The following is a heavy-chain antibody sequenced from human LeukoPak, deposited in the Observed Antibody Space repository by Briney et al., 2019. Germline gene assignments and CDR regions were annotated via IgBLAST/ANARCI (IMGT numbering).Heavy chain of an antibody. CDR2: ISGTGYNT. Sequence: GGSLRLSCAASGFAFRNCVMSWVRQAPGKGVEWVSGISGTGYNTYYADSVKGRFTISRDNSKNTLYLQMNSLGAEDTAVYYCAKHVSGSLFYFDYWGQRTLVTVSS. CDR1: GFAFRNCV. J-gene: IGHJ4*02. D-gene: IGHD3-10*01. CDR3: AKHVSGSLFYFDY. V-gene: IGHV3-23*01.